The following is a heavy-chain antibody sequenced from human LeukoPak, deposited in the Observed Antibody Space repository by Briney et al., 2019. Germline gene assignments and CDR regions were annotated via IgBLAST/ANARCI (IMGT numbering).Heavy chain of an antibody. Sequence: SVKVSCKASGGTFSSYAISWVRQAPGQGLEWMGRIIPILGIANYAQKFQGRVTITADKSTSTAYMELSSLRSEDTAVYYCARDRDLGSSGYYVDYWGQGTLVTVSS. CDR1: GGTFSSYA. CDR3: ARDRDLGSSGYYVDY. J-gene: IGHJ4*02. D-gene: IGHD3-22*01. CDR2: IIPILGIA. V-gene: IGHV1-69*04.